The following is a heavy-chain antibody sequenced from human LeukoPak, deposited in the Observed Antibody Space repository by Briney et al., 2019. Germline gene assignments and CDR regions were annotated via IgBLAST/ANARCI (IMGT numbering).Heavy chain of an antibody. Sequence: PGGSLRLSCAASGVTFSSYWMHWVRQAPGKGLVWVSRINTDGSSTNYADSVKGRFTISRDNAQNTLYLQMNSLRAEDTALYYCVGGEVGATTRYWGQGTPVTVSS. CDR1: GVTFSSYW. CDR2: INTDGSST. J-gene: IGHJ4*02. D-gene: IGHD1-26*01. CDR3: VGGEVGATTRY. V-gene: IGHV3-74*01.